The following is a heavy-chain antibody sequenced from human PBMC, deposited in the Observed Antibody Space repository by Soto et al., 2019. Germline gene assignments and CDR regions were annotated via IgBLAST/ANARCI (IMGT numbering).Heavy chain of an antibody. CDR2: ISGSGGGT. CDR3: ARESDH. J-gene: IGHJ4*02. CDR1: GFTFSSYA. Sequence: LRLSCAASGFTFSSYAMSWVRQGPGKGLEWVSTISGSGGGTYYADSMKGRFTISRDNSKNTLYLQMYSLRVEDTAVYYCARESDHWGQGTLVTVSS. V-gene: IGHV3-23*01.